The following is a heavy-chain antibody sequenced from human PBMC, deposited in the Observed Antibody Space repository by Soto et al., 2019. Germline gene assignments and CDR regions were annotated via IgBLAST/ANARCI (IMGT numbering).Heavy chain of an antibody. V-gene: IGHV4-59*08. CDR3: AKNWNWGSLVH. Sequence: QVHLQESGPGLVKPSETLSLTCTVSGDSISTDYWSWIRQSPGKGLEWIGFIYYGGSTNNNPALSSRVTLTVDTPKNQSSLNLSSVTAADTAVYYCAKNWNWGSLVHWGQGTLVTVSS. D-gene: IGHD7-27*01. CDR1: GDSISTDY. CDR2: IYYGGST. J-gene: IGHJ4*02.